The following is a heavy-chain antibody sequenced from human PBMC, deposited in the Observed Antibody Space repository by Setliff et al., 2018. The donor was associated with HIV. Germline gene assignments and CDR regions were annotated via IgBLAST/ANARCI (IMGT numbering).Heavy chain of an antibody. Sequence: SETLSLTCDVSGYSISSGYYWGWIRQPPGKGLEWIGSIFQSGTTYYNPSPKSRVTIPVYTSKNQFSLTLGSVTAADTAVYYCSRDRRGAAGSELGYFYYMDVWGKGTTVTVSS. V-gene: IGHV4-38-2*02. CDR1: GYSISSGYY. CDR3: SRDRRGAAGSELGYFYYMDV. CDR2: IFQSGTT. D-gene: IGHD6-13*01. J-gene: IGHJ6*03.